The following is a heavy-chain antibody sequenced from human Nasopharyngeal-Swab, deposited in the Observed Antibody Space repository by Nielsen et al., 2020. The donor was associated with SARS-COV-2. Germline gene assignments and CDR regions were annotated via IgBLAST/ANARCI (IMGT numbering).Heavy chain of an antibody. V-gene: IGHV1-2*04. Sequence: ASVKVSCKASGYTFTSYYMHWVRQAPGQGLEWMGWINPSSGGTNYAQKFQGWITMTRDTSISTAYMELSRLRSDDTAVYYCARSHIVVVTDAFDIWGQGTMVTVSS. CDR3: ARSHIVVVTDAFDI. CDR2: INPSSGGT. D-gene: IGHD2-21*02. CDR1: GYTFTSYY. J-gene: IGHJ3*02.